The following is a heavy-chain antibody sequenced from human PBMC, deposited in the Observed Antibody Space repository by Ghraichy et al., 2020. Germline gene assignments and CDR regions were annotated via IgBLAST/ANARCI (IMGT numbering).Heavy chain of an antibody. CDR1: GYSFNSYG. CDR2: ISAFSGST. Sequence: ASVKVSCKASGYSFNSYGITWVRQAPGQGLEWMGWISAFSGSTNYVQKFQGRVTMTTDTSTSTAYMELRSLRSDDTAFYYCARGNAGTKMIPKFDYWGQGTRVTVSS. CDR3: ARGNAGTKMIPKFDY. D-gene: IGHD2-8*01. V-gene: IGHV1-18*01. J-gene: IGHJ4*02.